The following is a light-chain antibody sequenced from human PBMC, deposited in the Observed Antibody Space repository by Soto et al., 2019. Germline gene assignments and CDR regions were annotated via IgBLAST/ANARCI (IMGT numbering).Light chain of an antibody. CDR1: SSDVGGYNY. J-gene: IGLJ1*01. CDR3: CAYAGSYF. V-gene: IGLV2-11*01. Sequence: QSVLTQPRSVSGSPGQSVTISCTGTSSDVGGYNYVSWYQQHPGKAPKLMIYDVSKRPSGVPDRFSGSKSGNTASLTISGLQAKDEADYYCCAYAGSYFFGPVTKVTVL. CDR2: DVS.